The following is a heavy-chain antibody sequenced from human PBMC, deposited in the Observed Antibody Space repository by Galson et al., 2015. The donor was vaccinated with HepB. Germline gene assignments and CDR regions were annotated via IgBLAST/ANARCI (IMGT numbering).Heavy chain of an antibody. CDR1: GFTFTSYA. D-gene: IGHD3-10*01. CDR3: ARPRGDSFNMVQGLS. Sequence: SLRLSCAASGFTFTSYAMSWVRQGPGRRLEWVSTITGSSGLTNYADSVKGRFTVSRDNSKNTLFLQVSSLRVEDTGVYYCARPRGDSFNMVQGLSWGQGILVTVS. V-gene: IGHV3-23*01. CDR2: ITGSSGLT. J-gene: IGHJ5*02.